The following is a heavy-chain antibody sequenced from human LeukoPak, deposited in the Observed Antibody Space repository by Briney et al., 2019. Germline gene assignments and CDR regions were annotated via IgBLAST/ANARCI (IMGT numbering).Heavy chain of an antibody. J-gene: IGHJ4*02. CDR3: ARDVSPGPFVMATIY. CDR1: GYTFTSYY. V-gene: IGHV1-46*01. D-gene: IGHD5-24*01. Sequence: ASVKVCCKASGYTFTSYYMHWVRQAPGQGLEWMGIINPSGGSTSYAQKFQGRVTMTRDTSTSTVYMELSSLRSEDTAVYYCARDVSPGPFVMATIYWGQGTLVTVSS. CDR2: INPSGGST.